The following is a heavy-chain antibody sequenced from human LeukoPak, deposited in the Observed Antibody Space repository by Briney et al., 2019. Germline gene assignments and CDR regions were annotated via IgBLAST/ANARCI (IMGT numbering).Heavy chain of an antibody. D-gene: IGHD6-19*01. J-gene: IGHJ4*02. V-gene: IGHV1-69*05. CDR2: MIPIFGTA. CDR1: GGTFSSYA. CDR3: ARDDGGWSHRGGYFDY. Sequence: SVKVSCKASGGTFSSYAISWVRQAPGQGLEWMGRMIPIFGTANYAQKFQGRVTITTDESTSTAYMELSSLRSEDTAVYYCARDDGGWSHRGGYFDYWGQGTLVTVSS.